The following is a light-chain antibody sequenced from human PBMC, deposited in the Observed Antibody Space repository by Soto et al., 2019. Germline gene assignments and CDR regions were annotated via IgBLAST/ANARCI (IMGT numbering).Light chain of an antibody. V-gene: IGLV7-46*01. J-gene: IGLJ2*01. Sequence: QAVVTQEPSLTVSPGGTVTLTCGSSTGAVTSGHYPYWFQQKPGQAPKTLIYDTTNKHSWSPARFSGSLLGGKVALTLSGAQPEDEADYYCLLVYSGIVVFGGGTKVTVL. CDR2: DTT. CDR1: TGAVTSGHY. CDR3: LLVYSGIVV.